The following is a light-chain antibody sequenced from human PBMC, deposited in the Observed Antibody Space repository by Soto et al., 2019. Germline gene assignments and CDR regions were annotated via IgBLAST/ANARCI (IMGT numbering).Light chain of an antibody. CDR3: QQYNSHWT. J-gene: IGKJ1*01. Sequence: DIQMTQSPSTLSASVGDRVTITCRASQSIVSCLAWYQQKPGKAPKLLIYKASSLESGVPSRFSGSGSGTEFTLTISSLQPDDFATYYCQQYNSHWTFGQGTKVEIK. CDR1: QSIVSC. CDR2: KAS. V-gene: IGKV1-5*03.